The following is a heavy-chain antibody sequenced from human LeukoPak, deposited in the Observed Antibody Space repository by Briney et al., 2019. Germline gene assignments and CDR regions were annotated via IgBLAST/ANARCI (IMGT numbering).Heavy chain of an antibody. CDR1: GYTLSNYW. J-gene: IGHJ4*02. D-gene: IGHD4-17*01. CDR2: ITQDRSEN. CDR3: LRCYGVY. Sequence: GGALMLCCASPGYTLSNYWMNSGRQAPGKGLEWVANITQDRSENYYVDSVKGRFTISRDNAKNSLYLEMDRLRAEATAVYCCLRCYGVYWGQGNLVTVSS. V-gene: IGHV3-7*04.